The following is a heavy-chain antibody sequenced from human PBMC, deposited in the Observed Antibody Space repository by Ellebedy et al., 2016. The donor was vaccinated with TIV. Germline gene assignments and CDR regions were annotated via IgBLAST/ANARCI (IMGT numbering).Heavy chain of an antibody. CDR1: GFTFSRHF. J-gene: IGHJ4*02. V-gene: IGHV3-7*03. Sequence: GESLKISCAASGFTFSRHFMSWVRQAPGKGLEWVANIKEDGSEKRYVDSAKGRFTISRDNAKNSLWLQMRDLRAEDTAIYFCAREVPGTNYFDLWGQGTLATVSS. CDR2: IKEDGSEK. CDR3: AREVPGTNYFDL. D-gene: IGHD1-1*01.